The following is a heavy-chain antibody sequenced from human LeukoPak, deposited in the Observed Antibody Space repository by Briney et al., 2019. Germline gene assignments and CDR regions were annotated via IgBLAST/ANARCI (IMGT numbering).Heavy chain of an antibody. J-gene: IGHJ4*02. CDR2: INQDGGKK. Sequence: GSLRLSCTTSGFTFTDYWMTWVRQAPGKGLEWVANINQDGGKKFYVDSVKGRFTISRDNVKNALYLQMSSLRADDTGVYFCARGQTLTFWGQGTLVTVSS. CDR3: ARGQTLTF. CDR1: GFTFTDYW. V-gene: IGHV3-7*01.